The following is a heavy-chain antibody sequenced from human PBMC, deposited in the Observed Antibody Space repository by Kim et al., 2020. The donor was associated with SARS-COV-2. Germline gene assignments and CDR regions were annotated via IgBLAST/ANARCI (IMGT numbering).Heavy chain of an antibody. D-gene: IGHD7-27*01. V-gene: IGHV3-49*04. CDR3: TREGNWGSEEDYYYGMDV. J-gene: IGHJ6*02. CDR2: IRSKAYGGTT. Sequence: GGSLRLSCTASGFTFGDYAMSWVRQAPGKGLEWVGFIRSKAYGGTTEYAASVKGRFTISRDDSKSIAYLQMNSLKTEDTAVYYCTREGNWGSEEDYYYGMDVWGQGTTVTVSS. CDR1: GFTFGDYA.